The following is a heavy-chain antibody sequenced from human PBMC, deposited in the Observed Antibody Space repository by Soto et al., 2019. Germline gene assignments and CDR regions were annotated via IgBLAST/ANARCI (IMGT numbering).Heavy chain of an antibody. J-gene: IGHJ6*02. D-gene: IGHD3-22*01. CDR3: ARGYYYDSSGDYYYGMDV. CDR1: GGTFSSYA. CDR2: IIPIFGTA. Sequence: ASVKVSFKASGGTFSSYAISWVRQAPGQGLEWMGGIIPIFGTANYAQKFQGRVTITADESTSTAYMELSSLRSEDTAVYYCARGYYYDSSGDYYYGMDVWGQGTTVTVSS. V-gene: IGHV1-69*13.